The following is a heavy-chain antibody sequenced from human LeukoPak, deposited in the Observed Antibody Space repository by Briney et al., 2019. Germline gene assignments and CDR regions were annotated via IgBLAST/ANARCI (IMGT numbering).Heavy chain of an antibody. Sequence: PGGSLRLSCAASGFTFSSYAMHWVRQAPGKGLEWVAVISYDGSNKYYADSVKGRFTISRDNSKNTLYLQMNSLRAEDTAVYYCARDCSGGSCTDYFDYWGQGTLVTVSS. J-gene: IGHJ4*02. D-gene: IGHD2-15*01. V-gene: IGHV3-30-3*01. CDR2: ISYDGSNK. CDR1: GFTFSSYA. CDR3: ARDCSGGSCTDYFDY.